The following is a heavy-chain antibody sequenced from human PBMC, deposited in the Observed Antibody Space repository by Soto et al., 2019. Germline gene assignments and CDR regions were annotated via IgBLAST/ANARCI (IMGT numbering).Heavy chain of an antibody. V-gene: IGHV5-10-1*01. CDR2: IDPSDSDT. CDR3: APAFESLRTPEQYYGMDV. J-gene: IGHJ6*02. D-gene: IGHD2-15*01. Sequence: EVQLVQSGAEVKKPGESLRISCKGSGYSFTSYWISWVRQMPGKGLEWMGRIDPSDSDTNYSPSFQVHGTISADKSISTAYLQWGCLKASDTAMYYCAPAFESLRTPEQYYGMDVWGQGTTVTVSS. CDR1: GYSFTSYW.